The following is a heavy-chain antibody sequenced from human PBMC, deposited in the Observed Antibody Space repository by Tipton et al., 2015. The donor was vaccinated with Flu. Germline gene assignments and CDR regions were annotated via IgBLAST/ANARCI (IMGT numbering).Heavy chain of an antibody. CDR3: ARGSWEVRFDP. CDR1: GDSISTTIYY. V-gene: IGHV4-39*07. Sequence: TLSLTCTVSGDSISTTIYYWGWVRQPPGKGLEWIGEINQSGRPNYNPSLKNRVTISVDTSKNQFSLSLTSVTAADTAMYYCARGSWEVRFDPWGQGTLVTVSS. J-gene: IGHJ5*02. D-gene: IGHD1-26*01. CDR2: INQSGRP.